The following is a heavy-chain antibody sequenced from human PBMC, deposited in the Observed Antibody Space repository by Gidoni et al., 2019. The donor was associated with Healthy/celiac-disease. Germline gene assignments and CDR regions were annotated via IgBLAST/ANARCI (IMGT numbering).Heavy chain of an antibody. J-gene: IGHJ5*02. CDR2: IYYSGST. D-gene: IGHD5-18*01. CDR1: GGSISSYY. Sequence: QVQLKESGPGLVKPSETLSPTCTVSGGSISSYYWSWIREPPGKGLEWIGYIYYSGSTNYTPSLKSRVTISVDTSKNQFSLKLSSVTAADTAVYYCAQTGPRGFPTIQTWGQGTLVTVSS. CDR3: AQTGPRGFPTIQT. V-gene: IGHV4-59*01.